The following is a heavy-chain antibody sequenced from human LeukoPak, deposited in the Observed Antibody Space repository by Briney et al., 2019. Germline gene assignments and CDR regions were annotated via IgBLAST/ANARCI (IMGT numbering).Heavy chain of an antibody. Sequence: PGGSLRLSCAASGFTFSSYVMNWVRQAPGKELEWVSSISDNGVTRYYADSVKGRFTISRDNSDNTVYLQMNSLRAEDTAIYYCAKAPAPYYYYYGMDVWSQGTAVTVSS. CDR2: ISDNGVTR. CDR3: AKAPAPYYYYYGMDV. CDR1: GFTFSSYV. J-gene: IGHJ6*02. V-gene: IGHV3-23*01.